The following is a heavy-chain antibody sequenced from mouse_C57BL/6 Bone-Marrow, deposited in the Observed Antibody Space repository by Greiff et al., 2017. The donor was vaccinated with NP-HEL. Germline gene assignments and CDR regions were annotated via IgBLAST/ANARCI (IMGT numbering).Heavy chain of an antibody. CDR2: INPNYGTT. CDR3: ARRGEYYGSSLWFAY. V-gene: IGHV1-39*01. Sequence: VQLQQSGAELVKPGASVKISCKASGYSFNDYNMNWVKQSNEKSLEWIGVINPNYGTTSYNQKFKGKATLTVDQSSSTSYMQLNHLTSEDSAVYYCARRGEYYGSSLWFAYWGQGTLVTVSA. CDR1: GYSFNDYN. D-gene: IGHD1-1*01. J-gene: IGHJ3*01.